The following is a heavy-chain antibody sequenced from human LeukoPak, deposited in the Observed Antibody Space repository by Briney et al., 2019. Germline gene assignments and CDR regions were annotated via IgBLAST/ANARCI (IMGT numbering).Heavy chain of an antibody. V-gene: IGHV1-46*01. Sequence: ASVKVSCKASGYTFTSYYMHWVRQAPGQGLEWMGIINPSGGSTSYAQKFQGRVTMTRDTSTSTVYMELSSLRSEDTAVYYCARKMVRGVIITRYYYGMDVWGQGTTVTVSS. CDR2: INPSGGST. CDR1: GYTFTSYY. J-gene: IGHJ6*02. CDR3: ARKMVRGVIITRYYYGMDV. D-gene: IGHD3-10*01.